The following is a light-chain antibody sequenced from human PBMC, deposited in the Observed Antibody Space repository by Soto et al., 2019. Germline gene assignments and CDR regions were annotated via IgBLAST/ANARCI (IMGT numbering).Light chain of an antibody. CDR3: SSYTSIITVV. Sequence: QSALTQPASVSGSPGQSITISCTGTSSDVGGYNYVSWYQHHPGKAPKLLIYDVNNRPSGVSDRFSGSKSGNTAYLTISGLQTEDEADYYCSSYTSIITVVFGGGTKLTVL. V-gene: IGLV2-14*01. CDR1: SSDVGGYNY. J-gene: IGLJ2*01. CDR2: DVN.